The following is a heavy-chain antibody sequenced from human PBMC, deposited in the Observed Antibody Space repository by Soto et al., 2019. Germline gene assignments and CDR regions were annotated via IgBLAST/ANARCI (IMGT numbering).Heavy chain of an antibody. CDR1: GFTFSSYW. D-gene: IGHD3-3*01. Sequence: VGSLRLSCAASGFTFSSYWMHWVRQAPGKGLVWVSRINSDGSSTSYADSVKGRFTISRDNAKNTLYLQMNSLRAEDTAVYYCARDRVDYDFWSGYIYYYYGMDVWGQGTTVTVSS. J-gene: IGHJ6*02. CDR3: ARDRVDYDFWSGYIYYYYGMDV. V-gene: IGHV3-74*01. CDR2: INSDGSST.